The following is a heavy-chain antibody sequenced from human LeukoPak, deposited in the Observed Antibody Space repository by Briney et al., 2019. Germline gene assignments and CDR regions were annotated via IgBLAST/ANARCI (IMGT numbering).Heavy chain of an antibody. D-gene: IGHD3-16*01. CDR1: GGSISSSSYY. CDR3: ARGGPGEFDY. V-gene: IGHV4-39*07. Sequence: SETLSLTCTVSGGSISSSSYYWGWIRQPPGKGLEWIGSIYYSGSTYYNPSLKSRVTISVDTSKNQFSLKLSSVTAADTAVYYCARGGPGEFDYWGQGTPVTVSS. CDR2: IYYSGST. J-gene: IGHJ4*02.